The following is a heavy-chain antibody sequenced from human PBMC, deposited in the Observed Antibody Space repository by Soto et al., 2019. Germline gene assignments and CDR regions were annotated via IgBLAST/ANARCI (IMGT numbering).Heavy chain of an antibody. J-gene: IGHJ3*01. V-gene: IGHV4-4*07. CDR1: GGSISGYY. CDR3: ARVGRTRATVTTDAFDV. CDR2: IYASGNT. D-gene: IGHD4-17*01. Sequence: QVQLQESGPGLVKPSETLSLTCTVSGGSISGYYWSWIRQPAGKRLEWIVRIYASGNTNKNPSLKSRVTMSVATSKTQFSLRLNSVTAADPAVYYCARVGRTRATVTTDAFDVWGQGTKVTFSS.